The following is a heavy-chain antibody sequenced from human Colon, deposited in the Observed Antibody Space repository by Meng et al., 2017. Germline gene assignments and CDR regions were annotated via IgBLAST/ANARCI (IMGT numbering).Heavy chain of an antibody. CDR2: INHSGST. CDR1: GGSFSGYY. J-gene: IGHJ4*02. Sequence: QVQLQQGGAGLLKPAATLSLPCAVYGGSFSGYYWSWIRQPSGKGLEWIGEINHSGSTNYNPSLKSRVTISVDTSKNQFSLKLSSVTAADTAVYYCARDSFFSAGSGDIDYWGQGTLVTVSS. CDR3: ARDSFFSAGSGDIDY. V-gene: IGHV4-34*01. D-gene: IGHD2-15*01.